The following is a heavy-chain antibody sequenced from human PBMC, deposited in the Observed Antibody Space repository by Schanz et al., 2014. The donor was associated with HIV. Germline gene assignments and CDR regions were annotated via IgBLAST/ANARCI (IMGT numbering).Heavy chain of an antibody. CDR1: GYTFTSYD. J-gene: IGHJ6*02. D-gene: IGHD6-6*01. CDR3: AREGTAARQFYYYGMDV. V-gene: IGHV1-8*01. Sequence: QVQLVQSGAEVKKPGASVKVSCKASGYTFTSYDINWVRQATGQGLEWMGWMNPNSGNTGYAQKFQGRVTMTRNTSISTAYMELTRLRYDDTAVYYCAREGTAARQFYYYGMDVWGQGTTVTVSS. CDR2: MNPNSGNT.